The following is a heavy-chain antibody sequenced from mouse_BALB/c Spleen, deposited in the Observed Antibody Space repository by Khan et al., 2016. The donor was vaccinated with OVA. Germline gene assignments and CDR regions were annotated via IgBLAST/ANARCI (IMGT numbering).Heavy chain of an antibody. CDR2: INPTSGYT. Sequence: QVQLKQSGAELAKPGASVKMSCKASGYTFTTYWMHWVKQRPGQGLEWIGYINPTSGYTDYHEKFKDRATLSAAKSSSTAYMQLSSLTSEDSAVYYCTRDRIDYWGQGTTLTVSS. V-gene: IGHV1-7*01. J-gene: IGHJ2*01. CDR1: GYTFTTYW. CDR3: TRDRIDY.